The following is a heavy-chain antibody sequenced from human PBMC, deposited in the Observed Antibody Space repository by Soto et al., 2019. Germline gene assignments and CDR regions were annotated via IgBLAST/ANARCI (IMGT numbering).Heavy chain of an antibody. J-gene: IGHJ3*02. CDR2: ISRSAGNT. CDR3: ARDQVPGLDAFDI. Sequence: GLLRLSGVASGLTLSSYSMDWVRQAPGKGLEWVSSISRSAGNTYYADSVKGRFTISRDNAKNSMYLQMNSLRAEDTAVYYCARDQVPGLDAFDIWGQGTMVTV. CDR1: GLTLSSYS. V-gene: IGHV3-21*01.